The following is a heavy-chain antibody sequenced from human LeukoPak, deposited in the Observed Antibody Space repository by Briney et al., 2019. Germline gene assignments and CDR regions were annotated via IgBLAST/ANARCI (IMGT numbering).Heavy chain of an antibody. V-gene: IGHV4-39*07. CDR1: GGSISSSSYY. CDR2: ICYSGST. CDR3: ARGDWSGYYPDY. Sequence: SETLSLTCTVSGGSISSSSYYWGWIRQPPGKGLEWIGSICYSGSTYYNPSLKSRVTISVDTSKNQFSLKLSSVTAADTAVYYCARGDWSGYYPDYWGQGTLVTVSS. D-gene: IGHD3-3*01. J-gene: IGHJ4*02.